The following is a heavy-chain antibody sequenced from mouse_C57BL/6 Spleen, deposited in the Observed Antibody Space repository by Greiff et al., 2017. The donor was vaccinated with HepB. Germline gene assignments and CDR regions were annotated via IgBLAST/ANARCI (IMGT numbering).Heavy chain of an antibody. D-gene: IGHD2-5*01. CDR2: IRNKANGYTT. CDR3: ARYCPLYSNFDY. J-gene: IGHJ2*01. V-gene: IGHV7-3*01. CDR1: GFTFTDYY. Sequence: EVMLVESGGGLVQPGGSLSLSCAASGFTFTDYYMSWVRQPPGKALEWLGFIRNKANGYTTEYSASVKGRFTISRDNSQSILYLQMNALRAEDSATYYGARYCPLYSNFDYWGQGTTLTVSS.